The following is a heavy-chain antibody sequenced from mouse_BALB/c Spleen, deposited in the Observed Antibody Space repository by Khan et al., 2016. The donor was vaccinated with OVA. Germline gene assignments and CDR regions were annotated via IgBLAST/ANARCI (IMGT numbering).Heavy chain of an antibody. CDR1: GYRFTDFT. CDR3: ARGGGGDRFVN. CDR2: ISTYYGDA. V-gene: IGHV1S137*01. J-gene: IGHJ3*01. Sequence: QMQLEESGAELVRPGVSVKISCKGSGYRFTDFTIHWVKQSHAKSLEWIGVISTYYGDADYNQKFKGKATMTVDTSSSTAYMELARLTSEDSAIXDMARGGGGDRFVNWGQGTMVTVSA.